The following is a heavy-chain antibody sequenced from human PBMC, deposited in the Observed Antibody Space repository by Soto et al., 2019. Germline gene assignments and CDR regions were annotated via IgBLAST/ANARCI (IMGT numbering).Heavy chain of an antibody. D-gene: IGHD4-17*01. V-gene: IGHV4-59*01. CDR1: GGSISSYY. Sequence: SETLSLTCTVSGGSISSYYWSWIRQPPGKGLEWIGYIYYSGSTNYNPSLKSRVTISVDTSKNQFSLKLSSVTAADTAVYYCASVSRVRDYGWRCAFDIWGQGTMVTVSS. J-gene: IGHJ3*02. CDR2: IYYSGST. CDR3: ASVSRVRDYGWRCAFDI.